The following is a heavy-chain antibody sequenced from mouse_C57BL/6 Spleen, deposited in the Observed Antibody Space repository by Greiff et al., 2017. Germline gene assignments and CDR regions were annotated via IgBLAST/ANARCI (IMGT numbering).Heavy chain of an antibody. J-gene: IGHJ2*01. CDR3: ARGGSSYGYFDY. CDR1: GYAFTNYL. CDR2: INPGSGGT. D-gene: IGHD1-1*01. Sequence: VQLQQSGAELVRPGTSVTVSCKASGYAFTNYLIEWVKQRPGQGLEWIGVINPGSGGTNYNEKFKGKATLTADKSSSTAYMQLSSLTSEDSAVYFCARGGSSYGYFDYWGQGTTLTVSS. V-gene: IGHV1-54*01.